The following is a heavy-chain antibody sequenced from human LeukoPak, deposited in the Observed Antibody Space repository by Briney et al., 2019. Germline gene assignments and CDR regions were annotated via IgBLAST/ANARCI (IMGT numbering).Heavy chain of an antibody. CDR3: TTPTSSGYFPSAPADY. Sequence: GGSLRLSCAASGFTFSGSAMDWVRQASGKGVEWVGRIRRKANTYATAYAAWVKGRVTIARDDSNKAEYMQMDSRKNEEKGEYYCTTPTSSGYFPSAPADYWGQGTLVTVSS. J-gene: IGHJ4*02. CDR1: GFTFSGSA. D-gene: IGHD3-22*01. CDR2: IRRKANTYAT. V-gene: IGHV3-73*01.